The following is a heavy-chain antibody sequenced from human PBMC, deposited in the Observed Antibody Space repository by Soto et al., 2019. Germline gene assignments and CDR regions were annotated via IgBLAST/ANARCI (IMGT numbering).Heavy chain of an antibody. D-gene: IGHD6-13*01. CDR2: IYYSGST. CDR3: ARQAGPLPRDAFDI. V-gene: IGHV4-39*01. Sequence: QLPLQESGPGLVKPSETLSLTCTVSGGSISSSSYYWGWIRQPPGKGLEWIGSIYYSGSTYYNPSLKSRVTISVDTSKNQFSLKLSSVTAADTAVYYCARQAGPLPRDAFDIWGQGTMVTVSS. J-gene: IGHJ3*02. CDR1: GGSISSSSYY.